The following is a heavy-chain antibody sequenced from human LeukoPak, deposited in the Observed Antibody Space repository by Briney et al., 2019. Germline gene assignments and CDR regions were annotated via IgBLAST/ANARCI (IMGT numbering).Heavy chain of an antibody. D-gene: IGHD4-23*01. V-gene: IGHV1-69*13. CDR1: GYTFTNYY. J-gene: IGHJ6*03. CDR3: ARGRVTQDFYYYYMDV. CDR2: IIPIFGTA. Sequence: GASVKVSCKASGYTFTNYYIHWVRQAPGQGLEWTGGIIPIFGTANYAQKFQGRVTITADESTSTAYMELSSLRSGDTAVYYCARGRVTQDFYYYYMDVWGKGTTVTISS.